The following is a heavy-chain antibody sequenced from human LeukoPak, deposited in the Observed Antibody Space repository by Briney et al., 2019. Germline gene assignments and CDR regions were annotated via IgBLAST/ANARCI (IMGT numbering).Heavy chain of an antibody. Sequence: SETLSLTCSVSGGSISSRYYWGWIRQSPRKGLEWIGGLYYTGSTYYNPSLKSRITISVDTFKNQFSLKLTSVTAADTAVYYCASVYSLYDNWGQGILVIVSS. J-gene: IGHJ4*02. CDR1: GGSISSRYY. CDR2: LYYTGST. CDR3: ASVYSLYDN. V-gene: IGHV4-39*01. D-gene: IGHD6-13*01.